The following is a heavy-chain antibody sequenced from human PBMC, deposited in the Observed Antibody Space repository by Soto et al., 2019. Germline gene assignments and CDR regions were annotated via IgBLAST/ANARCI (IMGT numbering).Heavy chain of an antibody. V-gene: IGHV4-34*01. CDR2: INHSGST. CDR3: ARGSTVTTVYYYYMDV. D-gene: IGHD4-4*01. Sequence: QVQLQQWGAGLLKPSETLSLTCAVYGGSFSGYYWSWIRQPPGKGLEWIGEINHSGSTNYNPSLKSRVTIPVDTSKNQFSLKLSSVTAADTAVHYCARGSTVTTVYYYYMDVWGKGTTVTVSS. J-gene: IGHJ6*03. CDR1: GGSFSGYY.